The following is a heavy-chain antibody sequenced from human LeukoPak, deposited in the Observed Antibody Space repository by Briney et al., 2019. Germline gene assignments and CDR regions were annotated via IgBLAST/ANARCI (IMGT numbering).Heavy chain of an antibody. J-gene: IGHJ4*02. CDR2: MYLSGTT. D-gene: IGHD3-9*01. Sequence: PSETLSLTCTVSGGSLHSYYWSWIRQPAGAGLEWIGRMYLSGTTYYNPSLKSRVTISVDTSKNQFSLKLSSVTAADTAVYYCATTTYYDILTGYYPFDYWGQGTLVTVSS. CDR1: GGSLHSYY. CDR3: ATTTYYDILTGYYPFDY. V-gene: IGHV4-59*05.